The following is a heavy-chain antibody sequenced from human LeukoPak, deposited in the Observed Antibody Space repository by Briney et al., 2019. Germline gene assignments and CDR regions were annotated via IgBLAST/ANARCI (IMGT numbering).Heavy chain of an antibody. V-gene: IGHV1-2*02. CDR3: ARDLYCSSTSCYKDWFDP. Sequence: ASVTVSCKASGYTFTGYYMHWVRQAPGQGLEGMGWINPNSDGTNYAQKFQGRVTMTRDTSISTAYMDLSRLRSDDTAVYYCARDLYCSSTSCYKDWFDPWGQGTLVTVSS. D-gene: IGHD2-2*02. CDR2: INPNSDGT. J-gene: IGHJ5*02. CDR1: GYTFTGYY.